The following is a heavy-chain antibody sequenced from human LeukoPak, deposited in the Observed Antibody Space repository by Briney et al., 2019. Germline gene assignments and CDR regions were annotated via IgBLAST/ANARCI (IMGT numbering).Heavy chain of an antibody. Sequence: SETLSLTCTVSGDSISTSNSYWGWLRQPPGKGLEWIGSIYYSGNTYYNASLKSRVTISVDTSKNQFSLKLTSVTDADTALYYCARETKGSNYLYYYMDVWGKGTTVTVSS. D-gene: IGHD3-10*01. V-gene: IGHV4-39*07. CDR3: ARETKGSNYLYYYMDV. J-gene: IGHJ6*03. CDR1: GDSISTSNSY. CDR2: IYYSGNT.